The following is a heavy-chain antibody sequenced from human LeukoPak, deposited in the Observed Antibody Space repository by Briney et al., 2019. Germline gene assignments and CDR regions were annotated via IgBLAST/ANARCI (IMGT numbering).Heavy chain of an antibody. CDR1: GFTFSSYA. V-gene: IGHV4-34*01. D-gene: IGHD3-22*01. CDR3: ARGPSNLYYYDSSGYETFDY. Sequence: GSLRLSCAASGFTFSSYAMSWVRQAPGKGLEWIGEINHSGSTNYNPSLKSRVTISVDTSKNQFSLKLSSVTAADTAVYYCARGPSNLYYYDSSGYETFDYWGQGTLVTVSS. CDR2: INHSGST. J-gene: IGHJ4*02.